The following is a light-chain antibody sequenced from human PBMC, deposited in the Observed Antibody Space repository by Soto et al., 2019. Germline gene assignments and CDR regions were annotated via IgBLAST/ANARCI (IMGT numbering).Light chain of an antibody. Sequence: QSALTQPASVSGSPGQSITISCTGTSSDVGGYDYVSWYQHHPGRAPKLMIYDVSNRPSGVSNRFSGAKSDNTASLTISGLQAEDEADYYCSSYTSGITYVFGTGTKVSVL. J-gene: IGLJ1*01. CDR2: DVS. V-gene: IGLV2-14*01. CDR1: SSDVGGYDY. CDR3: SSYTSGITYV.